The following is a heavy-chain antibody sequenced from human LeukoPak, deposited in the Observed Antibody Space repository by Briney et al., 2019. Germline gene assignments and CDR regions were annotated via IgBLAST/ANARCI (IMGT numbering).Heavy chain of an antibody. CDR1: GFVFSSYA. CDR2: LRGDGET. Sequence: PGGSLRLSCAASGFVFSSYAMSWVRQTPARGLEWVSSLRGDGETFYADSVKGRFTLSRDDSRNTVYFQLNNLRVEDTAIYYCAEASWVSDADAVLWGQGILVTVSS. CDR3: AEASWVSDADAVL. V-gene: IGHV3-23*01. J-gene: IGHJ4*02. D-gene: IGHD3-16*01.